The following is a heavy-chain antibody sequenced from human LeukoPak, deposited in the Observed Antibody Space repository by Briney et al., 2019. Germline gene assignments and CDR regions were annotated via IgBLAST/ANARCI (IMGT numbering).Heavy chain of an antibody. CDR2: INWNGGST. V-gene: IGHV3-20*04. CDR3: ARGYYYDSSGYYYGHAY. J-gene: IGHJ4*02. Sequence: GGSLRLSCAASGFTFDDYGMSWGRDAPGKGLEWVSGINWNGGSTVYADSVKGRFTISRDNAKNSLYLQMNSLRAEDTALYYCARGYYYDSSGYYYGHAYWGQGTLVTVSS. D-gene: IGHD3-22*01. CDR1: GFTFDDYG.